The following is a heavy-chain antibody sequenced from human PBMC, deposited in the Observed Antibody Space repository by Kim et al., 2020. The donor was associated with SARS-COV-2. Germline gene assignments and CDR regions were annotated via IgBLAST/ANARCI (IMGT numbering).Heavy chain of an antibody. V-gene: IGHV3-23*01. CDR2: ITGSGGDT. J-gene: IGHJ4*02. D-gene: IGHD6-13*01. CDR3: AKTPASSSWYYFDY. Sequence: GGSLRLSCAASGFTFSSYAMSWVRQAPGEGLEWVSSITGSGGDTYYADSVKGRFTISRDSSKNSLFLQMNSLRVEDTAVYYCAKTPASSSWYYFDYWGQG. CDR1: GFTFSSYA.